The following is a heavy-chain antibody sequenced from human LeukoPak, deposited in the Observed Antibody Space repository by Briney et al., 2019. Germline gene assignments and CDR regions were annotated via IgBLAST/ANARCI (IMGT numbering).Heavy chain of an antibody. CDR2: INPNSGT. CDR3: AREEQHQRGRHFEY. J-gene: IGHJ4*02. V-gene: IGHV1-2*02. D-gene: IGHD6-13*01. Sequence: ASVKVSCKASGYTFSDYYIHWVRQGPGQGLEWMGWINPNSGTNYAQNFQGGVTMTRDTSTSTAYMELSRLRSDETAVYYCAREEQHQRGRHFEYWGQGTLVTVSS. CDR1: GYTFSDYY.